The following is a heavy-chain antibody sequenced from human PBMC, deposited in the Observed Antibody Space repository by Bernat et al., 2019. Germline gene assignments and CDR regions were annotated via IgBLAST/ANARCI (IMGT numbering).Heavy chain of an antibody. J-gene: IGHJ5*02. D-gene: IGHD1-26*01. CDR3: VRDREAGWLDP. CDR2: IKSDGSFT. CDR1: GFTLSDYW. V-gene: IGHV3-74*03. Sequence: EVQLVESGGGLVQPGGSLRLSCAASGFTLSDYWMHWVRQLPGKGLVWVSLIKSDGSFTTYADSVKGRFTISRDNAKNRLYLQMNSLRAEGTAVYYCVRDREAGWLDPWGQGTLVTVSS.